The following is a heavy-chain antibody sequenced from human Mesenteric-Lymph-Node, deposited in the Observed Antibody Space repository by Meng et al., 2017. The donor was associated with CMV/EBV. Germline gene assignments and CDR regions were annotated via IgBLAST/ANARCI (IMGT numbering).Heavy chain of an antibody. J-gene: IGHJ6*02. D-gene: IGHD1-1*01. CDR2: INRDGST. Sequence: SETLSLTCAVAGGSFGNHYWSWIRQPPGKGLEWIGDINRDGSTHNNPSLESRVTISVNGNRFSLTLNSVTASDTAVYYCARSKWVRSVNWFYYAMDVWGHGTTVTVSS. V-gene: IGHV4-34*01. CDR1: GGSFGNHY. CDR3: ARSKWVRSVNWFYYAMDV.